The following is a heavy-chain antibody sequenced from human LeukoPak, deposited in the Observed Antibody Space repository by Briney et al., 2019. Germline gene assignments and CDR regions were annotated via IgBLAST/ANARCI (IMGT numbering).Heavy chain of an antibody. CDR1: GFTFDDYA. D-gene: IGHD3-22*01. V-gene: IGHV3-9*01. CDR3: AKGYYYNSFGFDC. CDR2: ISWNSGSI. J-gene: IGHJ4*02. Sequence: GRSLRLSCAASGFTFDDYAMPWVRQAPGKGLEWVSGISWNSGSIGYADSVKGRFTISRDNAKNSLYLQMNSLRAEDTAVYHCAKGYYYNSFGFDCWGQGTLVTVAS.